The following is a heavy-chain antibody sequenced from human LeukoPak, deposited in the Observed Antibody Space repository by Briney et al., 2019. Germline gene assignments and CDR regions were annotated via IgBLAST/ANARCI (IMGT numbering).Heavy chain of an antibody. D-gene: IGHD5-18*01. Sequence: TGGSLRLSCAASGLTFSNYAMSWVRQAPGKGLEWVSYISSSGNTIFYADSVKGRFTISRDDAENSLYLQMNSLRVEDTAVYYCGRVALDTSMIHYWGQGTLVTVSS. V-gene: IGHV3-48*03. CDR2: ISSSGNTI. CDR3: GRVALDTSMIHY. J-gene: IGHJ4*02. CDR1: GLTFSNYA.